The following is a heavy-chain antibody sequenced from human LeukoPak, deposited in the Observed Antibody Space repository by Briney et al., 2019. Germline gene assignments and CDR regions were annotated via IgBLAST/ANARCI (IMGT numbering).Heavy chain of an antibody. CDR3: ARDLSTGG. D-gene: IGHD2-2*01. J-gene: IGHJ3*01. CDR2: IKSDGSST. CDR1: GFTFSSYW. Sequence: GGSLRLSCAASGFTFSSYWMHWVRQAPGKGLVWVSRIKSDGSSTSYADSVKGRFTISRDNAKNTLYLQMNSLRVEDTAVYYCARDLSTGGWGQGTMVTVSS. V-gene: IGHV3-74*01.